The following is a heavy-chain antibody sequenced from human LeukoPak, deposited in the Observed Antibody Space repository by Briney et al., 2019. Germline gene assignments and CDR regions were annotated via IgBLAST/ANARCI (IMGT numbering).Heavy chain of an antibody. Sequence: PSETLSLTCTVSGGSISSYYWSWIRQPAGKGLEWIGRIYTSGSTNYNPSLKSQVTMSVDTSKNQFSLKLSSVTAADTAVYYCARQVPAASSWYYYYYMDVWGKGTTVTVSS. CDR1: GGSISSYY. V-gene: IGHV4-4*07. J-gene: IGHJ6*03. D-gene: IGHD2-2*01. CDR2: IYTSGST. CDR3: ARQVPAASSWYYYYYMDV.